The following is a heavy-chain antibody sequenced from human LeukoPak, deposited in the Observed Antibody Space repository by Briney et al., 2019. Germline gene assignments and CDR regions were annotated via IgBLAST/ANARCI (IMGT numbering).Heavy chain of an antibody. CDR1: GLTLSKYV. J-gene: IGHJ4*02. V-gene: IGHV3-30*02. Sequence: TGGSLRLSCAASGLTLSKYVMSWLRQAPGKGLEWVAFIRYDGNYKFFADSVKGRFAISRDNSNSTVFLQMNSLRAEDTAVYYCAKDHRGYCSGRNCYSHYWGQGTLVTVSS. CDR3: AKDHRGYCSGRNCYSHY. D-gene: IGHD2-15*01. CDR2: IRYDGNYK.